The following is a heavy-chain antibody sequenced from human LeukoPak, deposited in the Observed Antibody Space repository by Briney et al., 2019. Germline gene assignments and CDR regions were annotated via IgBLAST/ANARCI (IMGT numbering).Heavy chain of an antibody. V-gene: IGHV3-7*03. CDR2: IHKDGRVM. D-gene: IGHD3-22*01. J-gene: IGHJ4*02. CDR3: ASSYDSSGND. Sequence: PGGSLRLSCAASGFSFSTYWMAWVRQAPGKGLEWVGNIHKDGRVMFYAASVKGRFTISRDNAKNSLYLDMNSLRDEDTAIYYCASSYDSSGNDWGQGTLVTVTS. CDR1: GFSFSTYW.